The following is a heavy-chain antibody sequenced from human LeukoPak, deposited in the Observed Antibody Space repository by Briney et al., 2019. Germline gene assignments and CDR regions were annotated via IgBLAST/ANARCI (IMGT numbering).Heavy chain of an antibody. J-gene: IGHJ4*02. D-gene: IGHD1-26*01. CDR3: AKFDNRIVGAASFNY. Sequence: GGSLRLSCAASGFTFSSYGMHWVRQAPGKGLEWVAFIRFDGSNKYYADSVKGRLTISRDNSKNTLYLQMNSLRGEDTAVYYCAKFDNRIVGAASFNYWGQGTLVTVSS. CDR1: GFTFSSYG. CDR2: IRFDGSNK. V-gene: IGHV3-30*02.